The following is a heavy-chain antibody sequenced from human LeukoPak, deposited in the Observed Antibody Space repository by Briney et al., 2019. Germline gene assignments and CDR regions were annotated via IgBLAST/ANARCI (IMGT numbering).Heavy chain of an antibody. CDR3: ARAHILTGYAFDY. CDR2: IYYSGST. Sequence: SETLSLTCTVSGGSISSYYWSWIRQPPGKGLEWIGYIYYSGSTNYNPSLKSRVTISVDTSKNQFSLKLSSVTAADKAVYYCARAHILTGYAFDYWGQGTLVTVSS. D-gene: IGHD3-9*01. CDR1: GGSISSYY. J-gene: IGHJ4*02. V-gene: IGHV4-59*01.